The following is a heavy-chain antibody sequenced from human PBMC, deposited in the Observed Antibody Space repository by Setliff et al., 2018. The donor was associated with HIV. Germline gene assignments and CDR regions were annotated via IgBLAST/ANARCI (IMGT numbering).Heavy chain of an antibody. J-gene: IGHJ4*02. Sequence: PSETLSLTCAVYGRSFSGYHWNWIRQFPGKGLEWTGEINHTGNTQYNPSLKSRVTMSEETSKNQFSLKLKSVAAADTAIYFCARGKGGLVGPAEFDYWGPGTLVTVSS. CDR1: GRSFSGYH. D-gene: IGHD1-26*01. CDR2: INHTGNT. CDR3: ARGKGGLVGPAEFDY. V-gene: IGHV4-34*01.